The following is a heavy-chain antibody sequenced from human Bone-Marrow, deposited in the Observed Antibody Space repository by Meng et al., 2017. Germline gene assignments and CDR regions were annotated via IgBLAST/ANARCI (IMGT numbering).Heavy chain of an antibody. Sequence: GESLKISCAASGFTFSSYEMNWVRQAPGKGLEWVSYISSSGSTIYYADSVKGRFTISRDNAKNSLYLQMNSLRAEDTAVYYCARDPPRRITMVRGVIITERYGMAVWGQGNTV. D-gene: IGHD3-10*01. CDR3: ARDPPRRITMVRGVIITERYGMAV. CDR1: GFTFSSYE. CDR2: ISSSGSTI. V-gene: IGHV3-48*03. J-gene: IGHJ6*01.